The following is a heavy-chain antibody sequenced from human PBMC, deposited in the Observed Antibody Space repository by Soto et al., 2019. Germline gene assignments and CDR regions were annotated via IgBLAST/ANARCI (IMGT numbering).Heavy chain of an antibody. CDR1: GFTFSSYG. Sequence: QVQLVESGGGVVQPGRSLRLSCAASGFTFSSYGMPWVRQAPGKGLEWVAVIWYDGSNKYYADSVKGRFTISRDNSKNTLYLQMNSLRAEDTAVYYCARAPPNSNYYDSSGYYRNEYFQHWGQGTLVTVSS. CDR3: ARAPPNSNYYDSSGYYRNEYFQH. J-gene: IGHJ1*01. V-gene: IGHV3-33*01. CDR2: IWYDGSNK. D-gene: IGHD3-22*01.